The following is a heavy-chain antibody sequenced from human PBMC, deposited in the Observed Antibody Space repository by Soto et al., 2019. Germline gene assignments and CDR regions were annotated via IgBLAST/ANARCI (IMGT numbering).Heavy chain of an antibody. J-gene: IGHJ6*02. V-gene: IGHV1-69*13. D-gene: IGHD3-22*01. CDR3: ASYDSSQPYYYYGMDV. CDR1: GGTFSSYA. CDR2: IIPIFGTA. Sequence: SVKVSCKASGGTFSSYAISWVRQAPGQGLEWMGGIIPIFGTANYAQKFQGRVTITADESTSTAYMELSSLRSEDTAVYYCASYDSSQPYYYYGMDVWGQGTTVTVSS.